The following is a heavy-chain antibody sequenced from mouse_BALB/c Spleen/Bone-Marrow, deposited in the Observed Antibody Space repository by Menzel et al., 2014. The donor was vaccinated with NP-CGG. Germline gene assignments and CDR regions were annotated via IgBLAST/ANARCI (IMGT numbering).Heavy chain of an antibody. CDR3: TPRLRY. J-gene: IGHJ2*01. D-gene: IGHD1-2*01. Sequence: LQQSGSELVRPGASVELSCKASGYTFTSYWMHWVKQRPGQGLEWIGNIYPGSGSTSYDEKFKSKATLTVDTSSSTAYMQLSSLTSEDSAVYYCTPRLRYWGQGTTLTVSS. CDR2: IYPGSGST. V-gene: IGHV1S22*01. CDR1: GYTFTSYW.